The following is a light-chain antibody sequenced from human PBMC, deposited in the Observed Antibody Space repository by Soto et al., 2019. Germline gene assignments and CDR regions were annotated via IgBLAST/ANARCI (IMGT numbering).Light chain of an antibody. Sequence: DIVMTQSPDSLAVSLGERATINCKSSQSVLYSSNNKNYLAWYQQKPGQPPKLLIYWASTRESGVPDRFSGSGSGTDFTPTISSLQAEDVAVYYCQQYYNIPPTFGQGTKVEIK. CDR2: WAS. CDR3: QQYYNIPPT. J-gene: IGKJ1*01. V-gene: IGKV4-1*01. CDR1: QSVLYSSNNKNY.